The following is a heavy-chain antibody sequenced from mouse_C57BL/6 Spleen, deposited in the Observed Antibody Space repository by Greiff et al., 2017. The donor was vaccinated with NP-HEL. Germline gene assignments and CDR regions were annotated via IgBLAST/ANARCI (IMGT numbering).Heavy chain of an antibody. CDR3: AASIVREGFAY. V-gene: IGHV1-18*01. CDR2: INPNNGGT. Sequence: EVQLQQSGPELVKPGASVKIPCKASGYTFTDYNMDWVKQSHGKSLEWIGDINPNNGGTIYNQKFKGKATLTVDKSSSTAYMELRSLTSEDTAVYYCAASIVREGFAYWGQGTLVTVSA. CDR1: GYTFTDYN. J-gene: IGHJ3*01. D-gene: IGHD2-5*01.